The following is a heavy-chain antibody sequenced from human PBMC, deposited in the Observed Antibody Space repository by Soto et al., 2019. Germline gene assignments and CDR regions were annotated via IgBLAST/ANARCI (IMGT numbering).Heavy chain of an antibody. J-gene: IGHJ5*02. V-gene: IGHV4-59*03. Sequence: AETVSLTCSCSGSYLKGDYWSLIRQAPGKGLEWIGYIYHMGGTDYNPSLKSRVTISIDKSKNQFSLNLRSVTAADTAVYFCARFPYKSGFHWFDPWGQRTQVTVSS. CDR3: ARFPYKSGFHWFDP. CDR1: GSYLKGDY. D-gene: IGHD5-12*01. CDR2: IYHMGGT.